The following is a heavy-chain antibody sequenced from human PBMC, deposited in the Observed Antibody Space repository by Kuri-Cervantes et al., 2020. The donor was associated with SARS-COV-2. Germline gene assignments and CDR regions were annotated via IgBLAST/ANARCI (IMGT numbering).Heavy chain of an antibody. V-gene: IGHV1-2*02. J-gene: IGHJ6*03. CDR2: INPNSGGT. D-gene: IGHD6-13*01. CDR1: GYTFTGYY. Sequence: ASVKVSCKASGYTFTGYYMHRVRQAPGQGLEWMGWINPNSGGTNYAQKFQGRVTMTRDTSISTAYMELSRLRSEDTAVYYCARGPAAAGTLYYYYYYMDAWGKGTTVTVSS. CDR3: ARGPAAAGTLYYYYYYMDA.